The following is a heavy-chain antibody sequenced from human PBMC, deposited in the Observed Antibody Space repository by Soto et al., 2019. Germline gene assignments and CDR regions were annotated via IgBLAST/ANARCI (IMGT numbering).Heavy chain of an antibody. D-gene: IGHD6-13*01. CDR2: ISGSGDST. V-gene: IGHV3-23*01. CDR3: AKDKAPIAAAGTGGADY. J-gene: IGHJ4*02. CDR1: GFTFISYA. Sequence: GGSLRLSCAACGFTFISYAICWGRQAPGKGLEWVSGISGSGDSTYYADSVKGRFTISRDNSKNTLYLQMNSLRAEDTAVYYCAKDKAPIAAAGTGGADYWGQGT.